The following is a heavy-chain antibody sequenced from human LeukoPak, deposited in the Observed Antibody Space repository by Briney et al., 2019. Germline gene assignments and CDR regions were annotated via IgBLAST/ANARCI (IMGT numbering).Heavy chain of an antibody. V-gene: IGHV3-21*01. CDR2: ITSSSSYI. CDR1: GFTFSSYS. J-gene: IGHJ4*02. Sequence: GRSLRLSCAASGFTFSSYSMNWVRQAPGKGLEWVSSITSSSSYIYYADSVKGRFTISRDNAKNSLYLQMNSLRAEDTAVYYCAREYGSGSYRFWGQGTLVTVSS. D-gene: IGHD3-10*01. CDR3: AREYGSGSYRF.